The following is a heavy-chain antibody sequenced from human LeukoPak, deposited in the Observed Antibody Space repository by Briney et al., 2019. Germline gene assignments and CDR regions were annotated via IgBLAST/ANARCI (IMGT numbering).Heavy chain of an antibody. CDR3: ARLDGPDSVCCDY. V-gene: IGHV4-61*02. CDR2: IYTSGST. CDR1: GGSISSGSYY. D-gene: IGHD3-16*01. Sequence: PSQTLSLTCTVSGGSISSGSYYWSWIRQPAGKGLEWIGRIYTSGSTNYNPSLKSRVTISVDTSKNQFSLKLSSVTAADTAVYYCARLDGPDSVCCDYWGQGTLVTVSS. J-gene: IGHJ4*02.